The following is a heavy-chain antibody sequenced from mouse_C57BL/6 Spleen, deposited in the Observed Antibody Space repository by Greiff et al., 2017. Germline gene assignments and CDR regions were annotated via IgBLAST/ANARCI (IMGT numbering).Heavy chain of an antibody. CDR3: TRTNWDEDYFDY. D-gene: IGHD4-1*01. V-gene: IGHV1-15*01. CDR1: GYTFTDYE. Sequence: VQLQQSGAELVRPGASVTLSCKASGYTFTDYEMHWVKQTPVHGLEWIGAIDPETGGTAYNQKFKGKAILTADKSSSTAYMELRSLTSEDSAVYYCTRTNWDEDYFDYWGQGTTLTVSS. CDR2: IDPETGGT. J-gene: IGHJ2*01.